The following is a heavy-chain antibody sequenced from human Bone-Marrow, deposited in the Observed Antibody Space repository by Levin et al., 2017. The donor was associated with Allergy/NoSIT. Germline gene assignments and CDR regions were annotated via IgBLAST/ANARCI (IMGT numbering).Heavy chain of an antibody. V-gene: IGHV3-15*01. CDR1: GFTFSNAW. D-gene: IGHD3-10*01. CDR2: IKSRADGGAT. CDR3: TTDRGDY. J-gene: IGHJ4*02. Sequence: GESLKISCAASGFTFSNAWMTWVRQAPGKGLEWLGRIKSRADGGATDYAAPVRGRFTISRDDSKSTLFLQMDSLKTEDTAVYFCTTDRGDYWGQGTLITVSS.